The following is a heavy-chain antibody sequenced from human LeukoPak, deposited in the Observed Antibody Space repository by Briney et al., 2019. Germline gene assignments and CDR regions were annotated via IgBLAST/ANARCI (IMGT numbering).Heavy chain of an antibody. V-gene: IGHV4-38-2*02. J-gene: IGHJ4*02. D-gene: IGHD2-15*01. CDR2: IYHSGST. CDR1: GYSISSGYY. CDR3: ARDDDCSGGSCYSIADY. Sequence: ASETLSLTCAVSGYSISSGYYWGWLRQPPGKGLEWIGSIYHSGSTYYNPSLKRRVTISVDTSKNQFSLKLSSVTAADTAVYYCARDDDCSGGSCYSIADYWGQGTLVTVSS.